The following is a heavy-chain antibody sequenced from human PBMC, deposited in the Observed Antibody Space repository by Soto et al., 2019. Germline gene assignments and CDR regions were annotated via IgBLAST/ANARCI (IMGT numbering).Heavy chain of an antibody. D-gene: IGHD2-15*01. CDR1: GFTFNNYA. Sequence: GGSLRLSCAASGFTFNNYAMSWVRQAPGKGLEWVSVVSGSGSTTYYADSVKGRFTISRDNFKNTLYLQMNSLRAEDTAVYYCAIEYCSGGSCYFDYWGQGTLVTVSS. V-gene: IGHV3-23*01. J-gene: IGHJ4*02. CDR2: VSGSGSTT. CDR3: AIEYCSGGSCYFDY.